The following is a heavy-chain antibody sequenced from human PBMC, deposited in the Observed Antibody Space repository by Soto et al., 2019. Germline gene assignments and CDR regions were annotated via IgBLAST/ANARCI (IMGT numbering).Heavy chain of an antibody. CDR1: GFRFKSFF. CDR2: TSYDGNNK. D-gene: IGHD3-16*01. Sequence: QVQLVESGGGVVQPGTSLRLSCAASGFRFKSFFMHWVRQAPGKGLEWVAFTSYDGNNKDYGDSVKGRFTVSRDNSQNTLHLQMDFLRPEDTALYYCARWGTTGGFDLLGQGTLVSVSS. V-gene: IGHV3-30*19. J-gene: IGHJ4*02. CDR3: ARWGTTGGFDL.